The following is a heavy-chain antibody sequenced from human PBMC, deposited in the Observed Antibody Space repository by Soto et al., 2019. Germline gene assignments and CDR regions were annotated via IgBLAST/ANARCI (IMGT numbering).Heavy chain of an antibody. CDR2: ISYDGSNK. CDR1: GFTFSSYG. Sequence: GGSLRLSCAASGFTFSSYGMHWVRQAPGKGLEWVAVISYDGSNKYYADSVKVRFTISRDNSKNTLYLQMNSLRAEDTAVYYCAATVTSFYYYYGMDVWGQGTTVTVSS. D-gene: IGHD4-4*01. CDR3: AATVTSFYYYYGMDV. J-gene: IGHJ6*02. V-gene: IGHV3-30*03.